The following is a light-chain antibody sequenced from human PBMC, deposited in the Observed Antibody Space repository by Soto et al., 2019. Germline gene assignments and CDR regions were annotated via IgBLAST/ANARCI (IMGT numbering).Light chain of an antibody. CDR1: SSDVGSYNL. CDR3: CSYAGSSYV. Sequence: QSALTQPASVSGSPGQSITISCTGTSSDVGSYNLVSWYQQHPGKAPKLMIYEVSKRPSGVSNRFSGSKSGNTASLTISGLQAEDEADYSCCSYAGSSYVFGTGTKVTVL. J-gene: IGLJ1*01. V-gene: IGLV2-23*02. CDR2: EVS.